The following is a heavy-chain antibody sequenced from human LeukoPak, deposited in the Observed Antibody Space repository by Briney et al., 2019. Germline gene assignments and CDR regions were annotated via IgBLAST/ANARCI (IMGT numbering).Heavy chain of an antibody. CDR3: AGGGGAGLAD. CDR1: GGSLSSYY. D-gene: IGHD4-23*01. V-gene: IGHV4-59*01. CDR2: IYSSGST. J-gene: IGHJ4*02. Sequence: PSETLSLTCTLSGGSLSSYYWTWARQPPGKGLEWIGYIYSSGSTNYNPSLKSRVTISIDTSKNQFSLNLSSVTAADTAVYYCAGGGGAGLADWGQGTLGTVSA.